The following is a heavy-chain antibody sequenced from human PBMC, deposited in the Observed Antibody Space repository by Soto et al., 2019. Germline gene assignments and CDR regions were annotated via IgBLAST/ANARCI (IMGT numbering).Heavy chain of an antibody. CDR1: GYTFTYYH. V-gene: IGHV1-46*01. Sequence: ASVKVSCKASGYTFTYYHVHWVRQAPGQGLEWMGIINPNGGDTTYAQKFQGRVTMTRDTSTSTVYMEVSSLRSEDTALYYCAIDHYNYGLLFYLDYWGQGTLVTVSS. CDR2: INPNGGDT. J-gene: IGHJ4*02. D-gene: IGHD5-18*01. CDR3: AIDHYNYGLLFYLDY.